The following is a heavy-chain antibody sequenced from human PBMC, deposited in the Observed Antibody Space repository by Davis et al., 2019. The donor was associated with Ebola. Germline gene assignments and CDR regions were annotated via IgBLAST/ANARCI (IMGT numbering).Heavy chain of an antibody. V-gene: IGHV3-21*01. D-gene: IGHD6-6*01. CDR2: ISSSSSYI. J-gene: IGHJ4*02. CDR3: ARGPIAARPHYFDY. CDR1: GFTFSSYS. Sequence: PGGSLRLSCAASGFTFSSYSMNWVRQAPGKGLEWVSSISSSSSYIYYADSVKGRFTISRDNAKNSLYLQMNSLRAEDTAVYYCARGPIAARPHYFDYWGQGTLVTVSS.